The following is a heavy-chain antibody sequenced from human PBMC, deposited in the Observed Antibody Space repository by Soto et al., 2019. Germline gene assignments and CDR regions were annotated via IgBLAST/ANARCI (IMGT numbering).Heavy chain of an antibody. CDR3: ASGAFERYFDLLLSV. CDR1: GGTFSSYA. V-gene: IGHV1-69*13. CDR2: IIPIFGTA. Sequence: SVKVSCKASGGTFSSYAISWVRQAPGQGLEWMGGIIPIFGTANYAQKFQGRVTITADESTSTAYMELSSLRSEDTAVYYCASGAFERYFDLLLSVWGQGTLVTVSS. J-gene: IGHJ4*02. D-gene: IGHD3-9*01.